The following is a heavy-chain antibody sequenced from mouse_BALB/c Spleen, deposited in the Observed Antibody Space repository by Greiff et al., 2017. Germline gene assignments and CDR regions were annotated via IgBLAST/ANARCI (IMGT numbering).Heavy chain of an antibody. Sequence: VQLQQSGAELVKPGASVKLSCKASGYTFTSYYMYWVKQRPGQGLEWIGEINPSNGGTNFNEKFKSKATLTVDKSSSTAYMQLSSLTSEDSAVYYCTRGSYYDYEGWFAYWGQGTLVTVSA. V-gene: IGHV1S81*02. D-gene: IGHD2-4*01. CDR1: GYTFTSYY. J-gene: IGHJ3*01. CDR2: INPSNGGT. CDR3: TRGSYYDYEGWFAY.